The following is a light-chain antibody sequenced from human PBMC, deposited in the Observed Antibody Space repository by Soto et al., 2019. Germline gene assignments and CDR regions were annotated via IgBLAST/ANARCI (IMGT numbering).Light chain of an antibody. Sequence: NFMLTQPHSVSESPGKTVTISCTGSSGSIATNYVQWYQQRPGSAPTTVIYADTHRPSGVPERFSGSIDSSSNSASLTISGLKTEDESDYYCQSYDGSNPDVVFGGGTKLTVL. V-gene: IGLV6-57*02. CDR3: QSYDGSNPDVV. J-gene: IGLJ2*01. CDR2: ADT. CDR1: SGSIATNY.